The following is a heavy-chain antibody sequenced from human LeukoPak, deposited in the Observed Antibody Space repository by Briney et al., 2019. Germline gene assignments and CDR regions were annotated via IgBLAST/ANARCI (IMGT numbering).Heavy chain of an antibody. V-gene: IGHV1-18*01. D-gene: IGHD6-19*01. CDR3: ARDRALAGTPDY. Sequence: ASVKVSCKTSGYTFTSFAISWVRQAPGQGLEWMGWTSPYNGNTKHTEKVQGRVTMTTDTSTDTAYMELTSLRSDDTAVYYCARDRALAGTPDYWGQGTLVTVAS. CDR1: GYTFTSFA. CDR2: TSPYNGNT. J-gene: IGHJ4*02.